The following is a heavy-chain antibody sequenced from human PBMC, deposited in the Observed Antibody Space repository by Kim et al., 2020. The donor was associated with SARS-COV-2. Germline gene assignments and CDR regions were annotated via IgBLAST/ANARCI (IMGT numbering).Heavy chain of an antibody. CDR3: ARGRAGVVPAPVLGLGPYYDYYAMDV. V-gene: IGHV4-34*01. J-gene: IGHJ6*02. D-gene: IGHD2-2*02. CDR1: GGSFSDYN. Sequence: SETLSLTCAVYGGSFSDYNWSWIRQPPGKGLEWIGEIDHSGRTNLSPSLKSRITISVDTSKSQFSLRLKSMTAADTALYYCARGRAGVVPAPVLGLGPYYDYYAMDVWGRGTPVAVSS. CDR2: IDHSGRT.